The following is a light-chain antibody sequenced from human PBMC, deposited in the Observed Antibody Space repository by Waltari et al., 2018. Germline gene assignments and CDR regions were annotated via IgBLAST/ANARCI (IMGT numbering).Light chain of an antibody. V-gene: IGLV2-14*03. Sequence: QSALTQPASLSGSPGQSITISCTGTTSDVGGGNYVSWYQQYPGKVPKLLIYDVTSRPSVFSNRFSGSKSGSTASLPISGLQAEDGADYYCSSYRSSSTLVVFGGGTKLIVL. CDR3: SSYRSSSTLVV. J-gene: IGLJ2*01. CDR2: DVT. CDR1: TSDVGGGNY.